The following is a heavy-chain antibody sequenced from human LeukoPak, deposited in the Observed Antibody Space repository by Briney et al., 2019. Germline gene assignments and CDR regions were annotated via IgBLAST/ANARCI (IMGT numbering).Heavy chain of an antibody. D-gene: IGHD6-19*01. CDR2: INWNGGST. V-gene: IGHV3-20*04. J-gene: IGHJ4*02. CDR1: GFTFDVFG. CDR3: ARDSPPVAPAGDY. Sequence: GGSLRLSCAASGFTFDVFGMSWVRPAPGKGLEWVSGINWNGGSTGYADSVKGRFTISRDNAKNSLYLQMNSLRAEDTALYYCARDSPPVAPAGDYWGQGTLVTVSS.